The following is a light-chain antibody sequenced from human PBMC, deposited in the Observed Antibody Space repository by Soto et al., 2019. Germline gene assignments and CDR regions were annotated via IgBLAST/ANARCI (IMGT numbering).Light chain of an antibody. J-gene: IGLJ2*01. CDR3: SSSTSSSTLV. CDR1: SSDVGGSNS. Sequence: QSVLTQPASVSGSPGQSITISCTGTSSDVGGSNSFSWYQQHPGKAPLLMIYDVSNQPSGVSNRFSCSKSCNTASLTISGLHPADEADYYCSSSTSSSTLVFGGGTKLTVL. CDR2: DVS. V-gene: IGLV2-14*01.